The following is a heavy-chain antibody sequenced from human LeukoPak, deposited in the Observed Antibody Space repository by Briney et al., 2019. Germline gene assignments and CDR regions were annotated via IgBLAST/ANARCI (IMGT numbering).Heavy chain of an antibody. D-gene: IGHD6-13*01. J-gene: IGHJ4*02. CDR2: IIPIFGTA. CDR3: ARRPLGYSSLIKLAALYLWVKYSTRPSGPTDCDY. Sequence: GASVKVSCKASGGTFSSYAISWVRQAPGQGLEWVGGIIPIFGTANYAQKFQGRVTITADESTSTAYMELSSLRSEDTAVYYCARRPLGYSSLIKLAALYLWVKYSTRPSGPTDCDYWGQGTLVTVSS. V-gene: IGHV1-69*13. CDR1: GGTFSSYA.